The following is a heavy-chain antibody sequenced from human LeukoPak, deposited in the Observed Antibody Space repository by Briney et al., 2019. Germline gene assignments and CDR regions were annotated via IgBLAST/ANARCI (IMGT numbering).Heavy chain of an antibody. V-gene: IGHV3-74*01. CDR3: ARDGVEFYNWFDP. CDR2: INSDGSST. CDR1: GFTFSSYA. D-gene: IGHD2-21*01. Sequence: GGSLRLSCAASGFTFSSYAMSWVRQAPGKGLEWVSRINSDGSSTTYADSVKGRFTISRDNAKNTLYLQMNSLRAEDTAVYYCARDGVEFYNWFDPWGQGTLVTVSS. J-gene: IGHJ5*02.